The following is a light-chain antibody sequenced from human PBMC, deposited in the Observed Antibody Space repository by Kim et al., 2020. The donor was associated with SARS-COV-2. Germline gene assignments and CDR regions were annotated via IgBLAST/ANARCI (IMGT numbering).Light chain of an antibody. CDR1: SPNSGNNA. CDR2: YVH. CDR3: AAWDDSLNGVV. J-gene: IGLJ2*01. Sequence: RQRVTISRSGRSPNSGNNAVSWYQQLPGKAPKRLLYYVHLLPSGVSERFSGSKSGTSASLAISGLQSEDEADYYCAAWDDSLNGVVFGGGTQLTVL. V-gene: IGLV1-36*01.